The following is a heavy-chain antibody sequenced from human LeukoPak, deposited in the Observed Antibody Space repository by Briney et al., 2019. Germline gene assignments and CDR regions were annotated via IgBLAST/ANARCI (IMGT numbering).Heavy chain of an antibody. V-gene: IGHV1-69*04. CDR2: IIPILGIA. CDR3: ARESRQLVGSRSRYYYYYYMDV. CDR1: GGTFSSYT. J-gene: IGHJ6*03. D-gene: IGHD6-6*01. Sequence: SVKVSCKASGGTFSSYTISWVRQAPGQGLEWMGRIIPILGIANYAQKFQGRVTITADKSTSTAYMELSSLRSEDTAVYYCARESRQLVGSRSRYYYYYYMDVWGKGTTVTVSS.